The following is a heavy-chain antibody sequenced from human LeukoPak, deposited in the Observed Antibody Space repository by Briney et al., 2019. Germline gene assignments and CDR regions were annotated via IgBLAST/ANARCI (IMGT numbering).Heavy chain of an antibody. CDR2: IYPGDSRI. Sequence: TGESLKISCQGFGYSFPNYWIGWVRQMPGKGMGWMGVIYPGDSRIRYNPSFQGQVTISVDKSISTAYLQWVSLKASDTAMYYCACRDLTSTWSLPWGQGTLVTVSS. CDR1: GYSFPNYW. D-gene: IGHD6-13*01. V-gene: IGHV5-51*01. J-gene: IGHJ5*02. CDR3: ACRDLTSTWSLP.